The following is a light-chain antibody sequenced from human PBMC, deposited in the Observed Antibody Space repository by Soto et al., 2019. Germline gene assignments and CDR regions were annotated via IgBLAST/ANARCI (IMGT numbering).Light chain of an antibody. V-gene: IGKV1D-12*01. J-gene: IGKJ5*01. CDR1: QGISNF. CDR3: QQAISFPLT. CDR2: GTS. Sequence: DIQMTQSPSSVSASIGDRVTITCRASQGISNFLGWYQQKPGKAPALLISGTSSLQSGVPSRFSGSGSETDFTLTISSLQPEDFVTYYCQQAISFPLTFGQGTRLEIK.